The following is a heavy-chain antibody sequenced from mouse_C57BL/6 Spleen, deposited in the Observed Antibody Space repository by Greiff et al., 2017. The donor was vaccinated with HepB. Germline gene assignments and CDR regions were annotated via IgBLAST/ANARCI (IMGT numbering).Heavy chain of an antibody. CDR3: ARDAAYDVD. CDR2: INPSSGYT. Sequence: QVQLKQSGAELARPGASVKMSCKASGYTFTSYTMHWVKQRPGQGLEWIGYINPSSGYTKYNQKFKDKATLTADKSSSTAYMELSSLTSEDSAVYYCARDAAYDVDWGQGTTLTVSS. J-gene: IGHJ2*01. V-gene: IGHV1-4*01. D-gene: IGHD2-12*01. CDR1: GYTFTSYT.